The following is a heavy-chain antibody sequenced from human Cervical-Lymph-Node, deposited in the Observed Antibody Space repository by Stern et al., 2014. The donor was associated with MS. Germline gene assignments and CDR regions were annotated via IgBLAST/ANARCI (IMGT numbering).Heavy chain of an antibody. CDR2: IYPGDSDS. V-gene: IGHV5-51*01. CDR3: ARPGDDTAKYGLDV. CDR1: GYSFATYW. D-gene: IGHD5-18*01. Sequence: VQLVQSGAEVKKPGESLKISCKGSGYSFATYWIGWVRQMPGKGLEWMGSIYPGDSDSRYRPSFQGQVTISADKSISPAYLHWSSLKASDTAMYYCARPGDDTAKYGLDVWGQGTTVTVSS. J-gene: IGHJ6*02.